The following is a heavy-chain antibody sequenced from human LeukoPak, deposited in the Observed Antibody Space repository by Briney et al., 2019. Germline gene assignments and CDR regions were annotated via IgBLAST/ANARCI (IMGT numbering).Heavy chain of an antibody. V-gene: IGHV3-9*03. D-gene: IGHD5-12*01. Sequence: GRSLRLSCAASGFTFDDYAMHWVRQAPGKGLEWVSGISWNSGSIGYADSVKGRFTISRDNAKNSLYLQMNSLRAEDMALYYCAKARGATITSLDAFDIWGQGTMVTVSP. CDR2: ISWNSGSI. CDR3: AKARGATITSLDAFDI. CDR1: GFTFDDYA. J-gene: IGHJ3*02.